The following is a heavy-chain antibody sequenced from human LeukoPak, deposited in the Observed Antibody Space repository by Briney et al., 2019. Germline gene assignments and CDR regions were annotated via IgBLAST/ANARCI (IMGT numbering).Heavy chain of an antibody. CDR3: ARDLDSSGWYFGPGGDAFDI. V-gene: IGHV4-61*02. CDR1: GGSISSGSYY. J-gene: IGHJ3*02. CDR2: IYTSGST. Sequence: SETLSLTCTVSGGSISSGSYYWSWIRQPAGKGLEWIGRIYTSGSTNYNPSLKSRVTMSVDTSKNQFSLKLSSVTAADTAVYYCARDLDSSGWYFGPGGDAFDIWGQGTMVTVSS. D-gene: IGHD6-19*01.